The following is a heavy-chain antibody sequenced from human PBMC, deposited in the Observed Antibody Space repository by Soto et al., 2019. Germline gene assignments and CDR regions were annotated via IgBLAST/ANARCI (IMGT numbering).Heavy chain of an antibody. V-gene: IGHV1-18*04. J-gene: IGHJ6*02. Sequence: QAQLVQSGAEVKKPGASVKVSCKTSGYTFNTYGISWVRQVPGQGPEWMGWISGYNGYTKYAQKFQGRVTMTTDTSTSTAYMEMRSLRSDDTAVYYCARTGTILGRNGMDVWGQGTTVIVSS. CDR1: GYTFNTYG. CDR3: ARTGTILGRNGMDV. CDR2: ISGYNGYT. D-gene: IGHD3-3*01.